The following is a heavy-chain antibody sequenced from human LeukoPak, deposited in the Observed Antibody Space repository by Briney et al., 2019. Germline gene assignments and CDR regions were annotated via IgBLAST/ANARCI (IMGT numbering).Heavy chain of an antibody. D-gene: IGHD3-10*01. V-gene: IGHV4-34*01. J-gene: IGHJ5*02. CDR2: INHSGST. CDR3: AATPMVRGDVRFDP. CDR1: GGSISSYY. Sequence: SETLSLTCTVSGGSISSYYWSWIRQPPGKGLEWIGEINHSGSTNYNPSLKSRVTISVDTSKNQFSLKLSSVTAADTAVYYCAATPMVRGDVRFDPWGQGTLVTVSS.